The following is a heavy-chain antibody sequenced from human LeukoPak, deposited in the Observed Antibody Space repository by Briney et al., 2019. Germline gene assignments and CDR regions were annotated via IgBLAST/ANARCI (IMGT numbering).Heavy chain of an antibody. V-gene: IGHV4-34*01. CDR3: ATADAEEMATNYYYYYGMDV. Sequence: PSETLSLTCAVYGGSFSGYYWSWIRQPPGKGLEWIGEINHSGSTNYNPSLKSRVTISVDTSKNQFSLKLSSVTAADTAVYYCATADAEEMATNYYYYYGMDVWGQGTTVTVSS. CDR2: INHSGST. J-gene: IGHJ6*02. CDR1: GGSFSGYY. D-gene: IGHD5-24*01.